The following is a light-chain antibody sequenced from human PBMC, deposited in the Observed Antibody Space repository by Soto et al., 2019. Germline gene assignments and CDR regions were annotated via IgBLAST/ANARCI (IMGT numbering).Light chain of an antibody. CDR2: FGS. Sequence: IAMTQSPLTLPVTPGEPGSMSCRSSQGRLYNGAYNDLHWCVQNPLQSPQLLVEFGSNRSPGVPDRFSGSGSGTDFTLKINRVEDEDVESYYCMQARQSLTFGQGTRLEIK. CDR1: QGRLYNGAYND. J-gene: IGKJ5*01. V-gene: IGKV2-28*01. CDR3: MQARQSLT.